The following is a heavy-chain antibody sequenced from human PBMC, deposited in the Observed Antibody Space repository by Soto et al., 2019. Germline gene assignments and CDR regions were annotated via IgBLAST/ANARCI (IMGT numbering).Heavy chain of an antibody. D-gene: IGHD5-12*01. J-gene: IGHJ4*02. CDR2: IYYTGTT. CDR1: GVSISSSY. CDR3: ARGGNRYSNTASGVGGFDF. V-gene: IGHV4-59*01. Sequence: SETLSLTCTVSGVSISSSYWSWIRQSPGTGLEWIGYIYYTGTTNYNPSLKRRVTISLDPAKNQFSLNVNSLTTADTAVYFCARGGNRYSNTASGVGGFDFWGQGTLVTVSS.